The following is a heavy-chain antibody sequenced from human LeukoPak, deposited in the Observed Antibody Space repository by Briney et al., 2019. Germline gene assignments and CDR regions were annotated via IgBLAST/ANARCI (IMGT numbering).Heavy chain of an antibody. Sequence: SETLSLTCTVSGYSISSGYYWGWIRQPPGKGLEWIGSIYHSGSTYYNPSLKSRVTISVDTSKNQFSLKLSSVTAADTAVYYCARYKMLYYYDSSGYRHFDYWGQGTLVTVSS. CDR1: GYSISSGYY. V-gene: IGHV4-38-2*02. D-gene: IGHD3-22*01. CDR2: IYHSGST. J-gene: IGHJ4*02. CDR3: ARYKMLYYYDSSGYRHFDY.